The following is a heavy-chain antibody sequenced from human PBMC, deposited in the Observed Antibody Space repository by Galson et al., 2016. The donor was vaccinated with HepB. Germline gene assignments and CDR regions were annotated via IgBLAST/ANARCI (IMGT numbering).Heavy chain of an antibody. Sequence: SLRLSCASSGFTFSTYSMNWVRQAPGKGLEWVSSITGSGGDTYYVDSVKGRFSISRDNSKNTLYLQMNNGRAEDTAVYYCAKDEFRGESGSHQGSDFGRNIWGQGTTVTVSS. CDR3: AKDEFRGESGSHQGSDFGRNI. CDR2: ITGSGGDT. D-gene: IGHD3-10*01. J-gene: IGHJ6*02. CDR1: GFTFSTYS. V-gene: IGHV3-23*01.